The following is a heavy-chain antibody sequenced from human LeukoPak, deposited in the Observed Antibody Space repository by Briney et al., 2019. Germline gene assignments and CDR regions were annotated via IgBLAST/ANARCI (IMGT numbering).Heavy chain of an antibody. CDR1: GCTLSSYD. V-gene: IGHV3-48*03. CDR2: ISSSGSTI. D-gene: IGHD6-6*01. J-gene: IGHJ6*03. Sequence: GGSLRLSCAASGCTLSSYDMNWVRQARGKGRAWVSYISSSGSTIYYADSVKGRFIISRDNAKSALYLQMNSLRADDTAVYYCAREGQLVPRDYYYYYYMDVWGKGTTVTVSS. CDR3: AREGQLVPRDYYYYYYMDV.